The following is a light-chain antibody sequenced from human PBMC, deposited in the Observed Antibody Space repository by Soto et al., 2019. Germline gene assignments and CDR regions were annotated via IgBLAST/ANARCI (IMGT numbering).Light chain of an antibody. CDR1: QSVSRNY. J-gene: IGKJ3*01. CDR3: QQYGSSHYT. Sequence: IVLTQSPGTLSLSPGERASLSCRASQSVSRNYLAWYQQKPGQAPRLLIYGASTRATGIPDRFSGSGSGTDFTLTISRLEPEDFAVYYCQQYGSSHYTFGPGTKVDIK. V-gene: IGKV3-20*01. CDR2: GAS.